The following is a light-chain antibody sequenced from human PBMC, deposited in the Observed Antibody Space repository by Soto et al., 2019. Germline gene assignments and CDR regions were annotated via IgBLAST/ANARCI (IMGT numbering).Light chain of an antibody. CDR3: QQYNNWPPWA. J-gene: IGKJ1*01. V-gene: IGKV3-15*01. Sequence: EIEITQSPDTPSVSPGERATISCTASQSVRSNLAWYQQKPGQAPPLLLYDASTRATGIPARFSGSGSGTEFTLTISSLQSEDFAVDYCQQYNNWPPWALGQGTKVDIK. CDR2: DAS. CDR1: QSVRSN.